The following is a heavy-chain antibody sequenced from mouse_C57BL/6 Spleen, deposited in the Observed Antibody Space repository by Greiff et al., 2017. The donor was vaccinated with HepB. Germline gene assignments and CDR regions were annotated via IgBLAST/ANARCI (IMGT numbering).Heavy chain of an antibody. CDR1: GYTFTSYD. Sequence: QVQLQQSGPELVKPGASVKLSCKASGYTFTSYDINWVKQRPGQGLEWIGWIYPRDGSTKYNEKFKGKATLTVDTSSSTAYMELHSLTSEDSAVYFCARKDYGSSYEGIYAMDYWGQGTSVTVSS. V-gene: IGHV1-85*01. D-gene: IGHD1-1*01. CDR2: IYPRDGST. J-gene: IGHJ4*01. CDR3: ARKDYGSSYEGIYAMDY.